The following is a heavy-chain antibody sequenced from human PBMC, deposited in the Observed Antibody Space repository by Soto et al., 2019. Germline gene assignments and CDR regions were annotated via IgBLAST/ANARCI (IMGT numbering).Heavy chain of an antibody. V-gene: IGHV4-4*07. D-gene: IGHD5-12*01. CDR2: IYTSGST. CDR1: GGSISSYY. Sequence: PSGTLSLTCTVSGGSISSYYLSWIRQPAGKGLEWIGRIYTSGSTNYNPSLKSRVTMSVDTSKNQFSLKLSSVTAADTAVYYCARGHSGYDSSYYGMDVWGQGTTATVSS. J-gene: IGHJ6*02. CDR3: ARGHSGYDSSYYGMDV.